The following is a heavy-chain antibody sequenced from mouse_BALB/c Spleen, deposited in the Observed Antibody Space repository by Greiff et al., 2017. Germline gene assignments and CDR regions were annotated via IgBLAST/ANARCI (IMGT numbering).Heavy chain of an antibody. D-gene: IGHD2-4*01. Sequence: VQLQQPGAELVKPGASVKLSCKASGYTFTSYWMHWVKQRPGQGLEWIGEINPSNGRTNYNEKFKSKATLTVDKSSSTAYMQLSSLTSEDSAVYYCARRGDYDRAWFAYWGQGTLVTVSA. V-gene: IGHV1S81*02. CDR3: ARRGDYDRAWFAY. CDR2: INPSNGRT. J-gene: IGHJ3*01. CDR1: GYTFTSYW.